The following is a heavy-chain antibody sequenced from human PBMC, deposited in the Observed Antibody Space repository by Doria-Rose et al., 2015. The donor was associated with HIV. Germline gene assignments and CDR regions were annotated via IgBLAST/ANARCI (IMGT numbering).Heavy chain of an antibody. Sequence: GPGLVKPSETLSLTCTVSNGSISSGGFYWSWIRQHPGKGLEWIGYIYYSGSTYYNPSLKSRVTISIDTSKNPFSLKLNSVTAADTAVFYCARGGRFDAFDIWGQGRMVTVSS. CDR1: NGSISSGGFY. CDR3: ARGGRFDAFDI. CDR2: IYYSGST. J-gene: IGHJ3*02. V-gene: IGHV4-31*03.